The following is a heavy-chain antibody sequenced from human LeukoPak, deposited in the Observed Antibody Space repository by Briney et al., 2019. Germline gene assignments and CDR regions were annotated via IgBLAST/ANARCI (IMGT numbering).Heavy chain of an antibody. Sequence: GGSLRLSCAASGFTFSSYGMHWVRQAPGKGLEWVAVISYDGSNKYYADSVKGRFTISRDNSKNTLYLQMNSLRAEDAAVYYCARGSYFGIFDYWGQGTLVTVSS. CDR2: ISYDGSNK. CDR3: ARGSYFGIFDY. CDR1: GFTFSSYG. D-gene: IGHD1-26*01. V-gene: IGHV3-30*03. J-gene: IGHJ4*02.